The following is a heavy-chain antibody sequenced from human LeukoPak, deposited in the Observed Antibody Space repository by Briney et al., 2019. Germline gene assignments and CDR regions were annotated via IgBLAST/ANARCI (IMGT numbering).Heavy chain of an antibody. CDR3: ARDQGSSWFDY. CDR1: GGSISSYY. CDR2: IYYSGST. J-gene: IGHJ4*02. V-gene: IGHV4-59*01. D-gene: IGHD6-13*01. Sequence: PSETLSLTCTFSGGSISSYYWSWIRQPPGKGLEWIGYIYYSGSTNYNPSLKSRVTISVDTSKNQFSLKLSSVTAADTAVYYCARDQGSSWFDYWGQGTLVTVSS.